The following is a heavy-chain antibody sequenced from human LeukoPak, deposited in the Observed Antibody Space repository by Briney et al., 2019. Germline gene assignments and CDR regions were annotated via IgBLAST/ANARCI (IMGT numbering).Heavy chain of an antibody. J-gene: IGHJ3*02. CDR2: ISSTSTYI. V-gene: IGHV3-21*01. D-gene: IGHD4-17*01. CDR3: ASDDYGDYEDGFDI. Sequence: SGGSLRLSCVVSGFTFSRATMNWVRQAPGKGLEWVSSISSTSTYINYADSVKGRFTMSRDNAKKSLYLQMKGLRGEDTAMYYCASDDYGDYEDGFDIWGQGTMVTVSS. CDR1: GFTFSRAT.